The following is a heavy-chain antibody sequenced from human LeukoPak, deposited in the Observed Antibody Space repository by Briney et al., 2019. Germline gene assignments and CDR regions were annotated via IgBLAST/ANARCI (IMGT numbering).Heavy chain of an antibody. V-gene: IGHV1-69*13. CDR1: GGTFSSYA. D-gene: IGHD4-17*01. CDR3: ASGPNDYASYIFDY. Sequence: SVKVSCKASGGTFSSYAISWVRQAPGQGLEWMGGIIPIFGTANYAQKFQGRVTITADESTSTAYMELSSLRSEDTAVYYCASGPNDYASYIFDYWGQGPLVTVSS. J-gene: IGHJ4*02. CDR2: IIPIFGTA.